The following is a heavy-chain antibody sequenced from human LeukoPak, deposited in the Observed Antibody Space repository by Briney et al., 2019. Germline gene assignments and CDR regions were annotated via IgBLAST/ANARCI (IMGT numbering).Heavy chain of an antibody. J-gene: IGHJ4*02. CDR2: IIPIFGTA. V-gene: IGHV1-69*13. D-gene: IGHD4-17*01. Sequence: ASVKVSCKASGGTFSSYAISWVRQAPGQGLAWMGGIIPIFGTANYAQKFQGRVTITADESTSTAYMELSSLRSEDTAVYYCARVGPLGDYLFDYWGQGTLVTVSS. CDR1: GGTFSSYA. CDR3: ARVGPLGDYLFDY.